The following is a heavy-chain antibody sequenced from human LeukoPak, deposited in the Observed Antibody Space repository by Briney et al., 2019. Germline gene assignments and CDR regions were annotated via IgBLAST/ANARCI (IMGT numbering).Heavy chain of an antibody. CDR3: AKDPGDKDIDRWFDP. CDR1: GFSLTTYW. J-gene: IGHJ5*02. Sequence: TGGSLRLSCAATGFSLTTYWMSWVRQAPGKGLEWVANINEDGYEKYYVGSVKGRFTISRDNAKNSLYLHMSGLRVEDTAVYYCAKDPGDKDIDRWFDPWGQGTLVTVSS. CDR2: INEDGYEK. V-gene: IGHV3-7*03. D-gene: IGHD7-27*01.